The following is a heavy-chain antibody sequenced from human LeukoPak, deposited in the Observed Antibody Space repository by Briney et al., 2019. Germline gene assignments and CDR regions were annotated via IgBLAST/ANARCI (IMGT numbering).Heavy chain of an antibody. CDR3: ARGHSSWNPYFYYMDV. CDR2: IIPIFTTA. V-gene: IGHV1-69*06. J-gene: IGHJ6*03. D-gene: IGHD6-13*01. Sequence: SVKVSCKASGGTLSTYAISWVRQAPGQGLEWMGGIIPIFTTANYAQNFQGRATITADKPTSTAHLELNSLRSEDTAVYYCARGHSSWNPYFYYMDVWGKGTTVTVSS. CDR1: GGTLSTYA.